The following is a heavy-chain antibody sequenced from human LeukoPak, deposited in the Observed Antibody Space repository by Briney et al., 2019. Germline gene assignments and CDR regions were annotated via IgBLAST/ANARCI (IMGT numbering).Heavy chain of an antibody. Sequence: ASVKVSCKVSGYTLTELSMHWVRQAPGKGLEWMGGFDPEDGETIYAQKFQGRVTMTEDTSTDTAYMELSSLRSEGTAVYYCASLVAAAGMEEYFQHWGQGTLVTVSS. D-gene: IGHD6-13*01. CDR3: ASLVAAAGMEEYFQH. V-gene: IGHV1-24*01. J-gene: IGHJ1*01. CDR2: FDPEDGET. CDR1: GYTLTELS.